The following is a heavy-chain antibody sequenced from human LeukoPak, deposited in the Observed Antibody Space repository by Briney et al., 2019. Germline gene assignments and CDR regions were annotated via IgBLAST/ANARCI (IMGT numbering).Heavy chain of an antibody. CDR2: IYYSGST. CDR1: GGSISSGGYY. Sequence: SETLSLTCTVSGGSISSGGYYWSWIRQHPGKGLEWIGYIYYSGSTYYNPSLKSRVTISVDTSKNQFSLELSSVTAADTAVYYCARGILVTVYAAFGYWGQGTLVTVSS. D-gene: IGHD2-8*01. V-gene: IGHV4-31*03. CDR3: ARGILVTVYAAFGY. J-gene: IGHJ4*02.